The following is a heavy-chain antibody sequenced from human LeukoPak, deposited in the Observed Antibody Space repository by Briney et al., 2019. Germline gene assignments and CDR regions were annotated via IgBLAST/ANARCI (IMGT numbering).Heavy chain of an antibody. D-gene: IGHD3-16*01. CDR3: ARDQSGFGGHNNDAFDI. CDR1: GGSISNYY. V-gene: IGHV4-4*07. J-gene: IGHJ3*02. CDR2: VYASEST. Sequence: PSETLSLTCTVSGGSISNYYWNWIRQPAGKGLEWVGRVYASESTRYNPSFNSRVTMSAETSKNQVSLKMTSVTAADTAVYFCARDQSGFGGHNNDAFDIWGQGTMVTVSS.